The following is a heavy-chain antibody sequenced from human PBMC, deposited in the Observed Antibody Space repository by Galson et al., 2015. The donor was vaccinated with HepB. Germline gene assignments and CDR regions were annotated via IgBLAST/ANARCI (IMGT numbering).Heavy chain of an antibody. Sequence: SLRLSCAASGFTFSSYAMHWVRQAPGKGLEWVAVISYDGSNKYYADSVKGRFTISRDNSKNTLYLQMNSLRAEDTAVYYCARGYYDFWSGYSSGDHFDYWGQGTLVTVSS. V-gene: IGHV3-30-3*01. CDR1: GFTFSSYA. D-gene: IGHD3-3*01. CDR2: ISYDGSNK. J-gene: IGHJ4*02. CDR3: ARGYYDFWSGYSSGDHFDY.